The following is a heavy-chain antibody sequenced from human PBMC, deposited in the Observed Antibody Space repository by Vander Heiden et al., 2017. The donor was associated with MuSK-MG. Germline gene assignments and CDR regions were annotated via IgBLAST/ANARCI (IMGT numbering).Heavy chain of an antibody. J-gene: IGHJ3*02. CDR3: AREGDGDLSDAFDI. CDR2: INSDESST. Sequence: EVQLVESGGGLVQPGGSLRLSCAASGFTFSSYWMHWVRQAPGKVLVCVSRINSDESSTSYADSVKGRFTISRVNAKITLYLQMNSLRAEDTAVYYCAREGDGDLSDAFDIWGQGTMVTVSS. V-gene: IGHV3-74*01. D-gene: IGHD4-17*01. CDR1: GFTFSSYW.